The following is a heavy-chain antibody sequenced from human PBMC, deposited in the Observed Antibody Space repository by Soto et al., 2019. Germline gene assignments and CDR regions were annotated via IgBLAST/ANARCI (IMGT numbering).Heavy chain of an antibody. CDR3: ARGPYYDLIWNYSSRDV. CDR1: GGSISGHY. D-gene: IGHD3-16*01. Sequence: QVQLQESGPGLVKPSETLSLSCSVSGGSISGHYWSWVRQTPGKGLEWIGYMYYSGSTNYNPSLKSRVTISLDTSKNHFSRRLTSVTAADTAVYYCARGPYYDLIWNYSSRDVWGKGTTVTVSS. J-gene: IGHJ6*03. V-gene: IGHV4-59*08. CDR2: MYYSGST.